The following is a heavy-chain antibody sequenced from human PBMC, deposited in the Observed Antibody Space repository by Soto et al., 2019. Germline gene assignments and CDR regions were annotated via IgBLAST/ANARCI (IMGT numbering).Heavy chain of an antibody. CDR1: GFTFDDYA. CDR3: AKGVAGWYYFDY. Sequence: SLRLSCAASGFTFDDYAMHWVRQAPGKGLEWASGISWNVGSIAYADSVKGRFTISRDNAKNSLYLQMNSLRAEDTALYYCAKGVAGWYYFDYWGQGTLVTVSS. D-gene: IGHD3-3*01. V-gene: IGHV3-9*01. J-gene: IGHJ4*02. CDR2: ISWNVGSI.